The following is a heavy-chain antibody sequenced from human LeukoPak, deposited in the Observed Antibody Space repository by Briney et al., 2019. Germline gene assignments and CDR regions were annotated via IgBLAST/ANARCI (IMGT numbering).Heavy chain of an antibody. CDR3: ARADCSSTSCYTYYFDY. CDR1: GGSISSYY. Sequence: SETLSLTCTVSGGSISSYYWSWIRQPAGKGLEWIGRIYTSGSTNYNPSLKGRVTMSVDTSKNQFSLKLSSVTAADTAVYYCARADCSSTSCYTYYFDYWGQGTLVTVSS. V-gene: IGHV4-4*07. CDR2: IYTSGST. D-gene: IGHD2-2*02. J-gene: IGHJ4*02.